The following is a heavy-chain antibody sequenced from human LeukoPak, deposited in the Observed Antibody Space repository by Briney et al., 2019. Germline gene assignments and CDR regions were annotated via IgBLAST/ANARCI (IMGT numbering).Heavy chain of an antibody. CDR1: GFTVSSNY. CDR2: IYSGGST. CDR3: AREVWRDYYDSSGDFDY. V-gene: IGHV3-66*02. Sequence: PGGSLRLSCAASGFTVSSNYMSWVRQAPGKGLEWVSVIYSGGSTYYADSVKGRFTISRDNSKNTLYLQMNSLRAEDTAVYYCAREVWRDYYDSSGDFDYWGQGTLVTVSS. J-gene: IGHJ4*02. D-gene: IGHD3-22*01.